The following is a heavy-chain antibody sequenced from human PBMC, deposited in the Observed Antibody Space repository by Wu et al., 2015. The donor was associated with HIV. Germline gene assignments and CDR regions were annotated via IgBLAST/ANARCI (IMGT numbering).Heavy chain of an antibody. CDR3: ARGIGIAARPGYYYYYMDV. J-gene: IGHJ6*03. Sequence: QVQLVQSGAEVKKPGSSVKVSCKASGGTFSSYAISWVRQAPGQGLEWMGGIIPIFGTANYAQKFQGRVTITADESTSTAYMELSSLRSEDTAVYYCARGIGIAARPGYYYYYMDVWGKGTTVTVS. V-gene: IGHV1-69*12. D-gene: IGHD6-6*01. CDR2: IIPIFGTA. CDR1: GGTFSSYA.